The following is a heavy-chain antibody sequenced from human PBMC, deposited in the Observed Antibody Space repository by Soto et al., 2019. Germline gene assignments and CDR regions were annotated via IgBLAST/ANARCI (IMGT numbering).Heavy chain of an antibody. V-gene: IGHV3-23*04. J-gene: IGHJ4*02. CDR3: AKRPRALLTFDY. CDR1: GFIFSNYV. CDR2: ISDSGGTS. D-gene: IGHD1-26*01. Sequence: EVQLVDSGGGLLQPGGSLRLSCAASGFIFSNYVMSWVLQAPGKGLEWVSSISDSGGTSYYADSVKGRFTISRDNSKNTLYLQMNSLRAEDTAIYYCAKRPRALLTFDYWGQGTLVTVSS.